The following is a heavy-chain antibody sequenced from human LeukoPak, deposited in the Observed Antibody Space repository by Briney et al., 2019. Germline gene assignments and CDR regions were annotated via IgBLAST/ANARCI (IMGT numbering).Heavy chain of an antibody. CDR3: ANGGNFDY. V-gene: IGHV3-48*02. D-gene: IGHD4-23*01. Sequence: GGSLRLSCAASGFTFNTYSMNWLRQAPGKGPEWISYISSSSTTIYYADSVKGRFTISRDNAKNSLYLQMNSLRDEDTAVYYCANGGNFDYWGQGTQVTVSS. CDR1: GFTFNTYS. CDR2: ISSSSTTI. J-gene: IGHJ4*02.